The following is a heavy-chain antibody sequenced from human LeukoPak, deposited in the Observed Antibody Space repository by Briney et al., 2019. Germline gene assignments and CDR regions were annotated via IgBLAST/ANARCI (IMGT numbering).Heavy chain of an antibody. D-gene: IGHD2-15*01. V-gene: IGHV4-59*01. CDR3: AGEGVAGDGDY. CDR1: GGSISSYY. CDR2: IYYSGST. Sequence: KASETPSLTCTVSGGSISSYYWSWIRQPPGKGLEWIGYIYYSGSTNYNPSLKSRVTISVDTSKNQFSLKLSSVTAADTAVYYCAGEGVAGDGDYWGQGTLVTVSS. J-gene: IGHJ4*02.